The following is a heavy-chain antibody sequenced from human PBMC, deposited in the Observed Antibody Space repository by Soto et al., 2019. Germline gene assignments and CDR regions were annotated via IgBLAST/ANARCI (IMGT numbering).Heavy chain of an antibody. J-gene: IGHJ6*02. V-gene: IGHV4-30-4*01. CDR1: GGSINSGDYY. CDR3: ARDRYYGSGTYYNFYSGMDV. CDR2: IFHSGST. Sequence: SETLSLTCTVSGGSINSGDYYWTWVRQPPGKGLEWIGNIFHSGSTYYTPSLQSRVTISLDTSKNHFSLKLSSVAPADTAVYYCARDRYYGSGTYYNFYSGMDVWGQGTTVTVSS. D-gene: IGHD3-10*01.